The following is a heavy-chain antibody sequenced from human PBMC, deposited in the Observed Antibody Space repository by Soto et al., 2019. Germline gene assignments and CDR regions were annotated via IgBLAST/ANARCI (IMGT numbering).Heavy chain of an antibody. D-gene: IGHD3-22*01. J-gene: IGHJ4*02. CDR3: VRPDSTGYYVY. V-gene: IGHV5-51*01. CDR2: INPTDSDT. Sequence: GESLKISCKGSGYSFTNHWIGWVRQMPGKGLEWMAIINPTDSDTRYSPSFQGRVTISADKSITTAYLQWSSLKASDTAMYYCVRPDSTGYYVYWGQGTLVTVSS. CDR1: GYSFTNHW.